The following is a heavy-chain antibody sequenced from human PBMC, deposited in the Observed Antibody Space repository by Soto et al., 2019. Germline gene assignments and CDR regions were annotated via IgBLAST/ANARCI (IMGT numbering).Heavy chain of an antibody. Sequence: SETLSLTCTVAGGSISSYYWSWIRQPPGKGLEWIGYIYYSGSTNYNPSLKSRVTISVDTSKNQFSLKLSSVTAADTAVYYCARLVWSYGTWFDPWGQGTLVTVS. D-gene: IGHD5-18*01. CDR3: ARLVWSYGTWFDP. V-gene: IGHV4-59*08. CDR2: IYYSGST. J-gene: IGHJ5*02. CDR1: GGSISSYY.